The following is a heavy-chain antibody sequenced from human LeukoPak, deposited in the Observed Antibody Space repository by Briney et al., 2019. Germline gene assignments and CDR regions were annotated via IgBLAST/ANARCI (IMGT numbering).Heavy chain of an antibody. CDR2: IAYDGGNK. Sequence: GRSLRLSCAASGFTFSSYAIHWVRQAPGKGLEWVAVIAYDGGNKYYADSVKGRFTISRDSSKNTLFLQMNSLRAEDTAVYYCARDSSPWYYYDRSGSNGFDPWGQGTLVTVSS. CDR3: ARDSSPWYYYDRSGSNGFDP. CDR1: GFTFSSYA. D-gene: IGHD3-22*01. J-gene: IGHJ5*02. V-gene: IGHV3-30-3*01.